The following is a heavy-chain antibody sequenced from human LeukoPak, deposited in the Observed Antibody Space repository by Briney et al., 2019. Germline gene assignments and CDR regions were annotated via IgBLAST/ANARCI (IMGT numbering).Heavy chain of an antibody. CDR3: ARGRSSSTAFDI. Sequence: GESLQISCKGSGYSFTNYWIGWVRQMPGRGLEWMGIIYPGDSDTRYSPSFQGQVTMSADKSISTAFLQWDSLKASDTAMYYCARGRSSSTAFDIWGQGTMVSVSS. CDR1: GYSFTNYW. J-gene: IGHJ3*02. V-gene: IGHV5-51*01. D-gene: IGHD2-2*01. CDR2: IYPGDSDT.